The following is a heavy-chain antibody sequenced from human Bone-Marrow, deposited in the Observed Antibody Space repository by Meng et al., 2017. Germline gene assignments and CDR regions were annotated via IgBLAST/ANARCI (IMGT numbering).Heavy chain of an antibody. Sequence: QVELQESGPGLVKPSGTLSLTCAVSGDSISRSNWWSWVRQPPGKGLEWIGEIYHSGNTNYNASLKSRVTLSIEKSKSQFSLKLSSVTAADTAVYYCARKAVAGNFDYWGQGTLVTVSS. CDR1: GDSISRSNW. J-gene: IGHJ4*02. V-gene: IGHV4-4*02. CDR2: IYHSGNT. CDR3: ARKAVAGNFDY. D-gene: IGHD6-13*01.